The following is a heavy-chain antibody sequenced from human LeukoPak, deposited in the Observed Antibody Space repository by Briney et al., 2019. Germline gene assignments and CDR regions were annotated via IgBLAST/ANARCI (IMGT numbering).Heavy chain of an antibody. J-gene: IGHJ4*02. V-gene: IGHV3-20*01. CDR1: GFTFDVYG. CDR3: ARGAGGITGTAWYDY. Sequence: GGSLRLSCAASGFTFDVYGMCWVRQAPGKGLEWVSGINWNGGSTGYADTVKGRCAISRDNAKNPLYLQMNSLRAEDTALYHCARGAGGITGTAWYDYWGQGTLVTVSS. D-gene: IGHD1-7*01. CDR2: INWNGGST.